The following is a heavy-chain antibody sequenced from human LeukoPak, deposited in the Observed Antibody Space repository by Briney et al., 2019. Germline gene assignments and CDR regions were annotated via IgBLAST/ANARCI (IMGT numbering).Heavy chain of an antibody. V-gene: IGHV5-51*01. CDR3: ARHGRGSRSPNAFDI. D-gene: IGHD3-10*01. CDR2: IYPDDSDI. CDR1: GYSFTDYW. J-gene: IGHJ3*02. Sequence: GESLKISCKGSGYSFTDYWIGWVRAMPGEGLQWMGIIYPDDSDIRYSPSFQGQVTISADKSIITAYLQWSSLKASDTAMYYCARHGRGSRSPNAFDISGQGTMVSVSS.